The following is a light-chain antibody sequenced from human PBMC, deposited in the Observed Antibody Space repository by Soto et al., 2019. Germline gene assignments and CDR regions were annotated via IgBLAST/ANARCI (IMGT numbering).Light chain of an antibody. V-gene: IGKV1-5*03. CDR1: QSISTW. CDR2: KAS. J-gene: IGKJ4*01. Sequence: DIQMTQSPSTLSASVGDIVTITCRASQSISTWLAWYQQKPGKAPKLLIYKASSLETGVPSRFSGSGSGTEFTLTISSLQPDDFATYYCQQYNSYALTFGGGTKVEI. CDR3: QQYNSYALT.